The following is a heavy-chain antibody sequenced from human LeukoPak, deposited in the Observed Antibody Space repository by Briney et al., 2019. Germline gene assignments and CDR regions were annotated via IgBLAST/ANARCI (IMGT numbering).Heavy chain of an antibody. V-gene: IGHV3-15*01. CDR1: GFTFSNAW. D-gene: IGHD6-13*01. CDR2: IKSKTDGGTT. CDR3: TTDLGIAAAGGAFDI. J-gene: IGHJ3*02. Sequence: PGGSLRLSCAASGFTFSNAWMSWVRQAPGKGLEWVGRIKSKTDGGTTDYAAPVKGRFTISRDDSKNTLYLQMNSLKTEDTAVYYCTTDLGIAAAGGAFDIWGQGTMVTVSS.